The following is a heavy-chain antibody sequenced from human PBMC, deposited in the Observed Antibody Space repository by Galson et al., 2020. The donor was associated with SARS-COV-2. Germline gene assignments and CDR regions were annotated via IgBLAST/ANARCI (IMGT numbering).Heavy chain of an antibody. J-gene: IGHJ6*02. CDR2: IKKEVSEI. CDR1: GFSFGSFC. D-gene: IGHD3-10*01. Sequence: GGSLRLSCSASGFSFGSFCMTWVRQAPGKGLAWVAYIKKEVSEIDYADSVKGRFAISRNNGRNSLYLQMNSLRDEDTAVYYCARSHYVMIRGVYDYAMDVWGRGTTVTVSS. CDR3: ARSHYVMIRGVYDYAMDV. V-gene: IGHV3-7*01.